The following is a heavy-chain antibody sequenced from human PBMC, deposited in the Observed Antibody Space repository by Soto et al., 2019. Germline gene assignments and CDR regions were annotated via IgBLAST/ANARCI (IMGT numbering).Heavy chain of an antibody. CDR3: ARVMCGDCSSYYYYSLEV. J-gene: IGHJ6*02. V-gene: IGHV3-21*01. Sequence: GGSLRLSCAASVFTFGTFTMSWVRQAPGKGLEWVSSIGTTSTYIYYADSVMGRFTISRDNAKNSLYLQMNSLRAEDTAVYFCARVMCGDCSSYYYYSLEVWGQGTTVTVSS. CDR2: IGTTSTYI. CDR1: VFTFGTFT. D-gene: IGHD2-21*02.